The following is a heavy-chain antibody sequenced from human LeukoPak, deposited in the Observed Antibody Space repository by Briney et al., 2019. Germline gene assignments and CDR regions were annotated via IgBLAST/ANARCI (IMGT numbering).Heavy chain of an antibody. CDR1: GFTFSSYA. V-gene: IGHV3-23*01. CDR2: ISGSGGST. D-gene: IGHD2-2*01. J-gene: IGHJ4*02. Sequence: GSLRLSCAASGFTFSSYAMSWVRQAPGKGLEWVSAISGSGGSTYYADSVKGRFTISRDNSKNTLYLQMNSLRAEDTAVYYCAKGPYRIVVVPAAMSYSSGWYFDYWGQGTLVTVSS. CDR3: AKGPYRIVVVPAAMSYSSGWYFDY.